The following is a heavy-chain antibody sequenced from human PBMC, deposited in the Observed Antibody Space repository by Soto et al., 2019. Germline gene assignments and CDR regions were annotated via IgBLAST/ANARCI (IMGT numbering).Heavy chain of an antibody. CDR3: TRHIYGEQFDY. CDR1: GYTFTRYD. J-gene: IGHJ4*02. Sequence: QVQLVQSGAEVEQPGASVKISCKASGYTFTRYDVHWVRQAPGQGLEWMGMINPSRGITRYEQKFQGRVTVTRDTSTSTVYMDLSSLRSEDTAVYYCTRHIYGEQFDYWGQGTLITVSP. D-gene: IGHD4-17*01. CDR2: INPSRGIT. V-gene: IGHV1-46*03.